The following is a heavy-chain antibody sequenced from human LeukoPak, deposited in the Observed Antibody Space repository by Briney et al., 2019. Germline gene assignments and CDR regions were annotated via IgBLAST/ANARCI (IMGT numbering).Heavy chain of an antibody. D-gene: IGHD1-26*01. J-gene: IGHJ4*02. V-gene: IGHV3-30-3*01. CDR2: ISYDGSNK. CDR3: ARVGWEWYFDY. CDR1: GFTFSSYA. Sequence: GGSLRLSCAASGFTFSSYAMHWVRQAPGKGLEWVAVISYDGSNKYYADSVKGRFTISRDNSKNTLYLQMNSLRAEDTAVYYCARVGWEWYFDYWGQGTLVTVSS.